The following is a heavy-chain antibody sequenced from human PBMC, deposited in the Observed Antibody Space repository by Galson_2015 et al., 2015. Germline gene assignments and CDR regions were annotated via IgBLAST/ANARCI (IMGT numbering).Heavy chain of an antibody. CDR1: GFTFSSYA. Sequence: SLRLCCAASGFTFSSYAMSCVRQAPGKGLEWVSAISGSGGSTYYADSVKGRFTISRDNSKNTLYLQMNSLRAEDTAVYYCAKSTMITFGGVTEIDYWGQGTLVTVSS. V-gene: IGHV3-23*01. CDR2: ISGSGGST. CDR3: AKSTMITFGGVTEIDY. D-gene: IGHD3-16*01. J-gene: IGHJ4*02.